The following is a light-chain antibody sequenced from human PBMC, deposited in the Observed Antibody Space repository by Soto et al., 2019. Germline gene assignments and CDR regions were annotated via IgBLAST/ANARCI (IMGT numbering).Light chain of an antibody. CDR2: GVT. J-gene: IGLJ1*01. CDR1: HNDIGTYDY. V-gene: IGLV2-14*03. Sequence: QSALTQPTSVSGSPGQSITISCTGNHNDIGTYDYVSWYQQHPGRAPRLLIHGVTTRPSGISGRFSASKSGLTASLTISGLQPEEEADYYCSSFTSNRIYVFGPGTKATVL. CDR3: SSFTSNRIYV.